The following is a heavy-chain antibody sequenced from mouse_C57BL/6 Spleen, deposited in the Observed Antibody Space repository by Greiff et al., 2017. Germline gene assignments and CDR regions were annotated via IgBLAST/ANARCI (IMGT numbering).Heavy chain of an antibody. Sequence: QVQLQQPGTELVKPGASVKLSCKASGYTFTSYWMHWVKQRPGQGLEWIGEIDPSDSYTNYNQKFKGKSTLTVDKSSSTAYMQLSSLTSEDSAVYYCARSYGSTLYAMDYWGQGTSVTVSS. CDR1: GYTFTSYW. CDR3: ARSYGSTLYAMDY. V-gene: IGHV1-69*01. J-gene: IGHJ4*01. D-gene: IGHD1-1*01. CDR2: IDPSDSYT.